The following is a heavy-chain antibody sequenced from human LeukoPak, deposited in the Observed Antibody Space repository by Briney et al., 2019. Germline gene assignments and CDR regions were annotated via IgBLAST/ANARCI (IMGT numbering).Heavy chain of an antibody. CDR2: IYYSGST. Sequence: SETLSLTCTVSGGSVSSRSYYWGWIRQPPGKGLEWIGSIYYSGSTYYNPSLKSRVTISVDTSKNQFSLKLSSVTAADTAVYYCARRGDSYGVSDYWGQGILVTVSS. D-gene: IGHD5-18*01. V-gene: IGHV4-39*01. CDR1: GGSVSSRSYY. CDR3: ARRGDSYGVSDY. J-gene: IGHJ4*02.